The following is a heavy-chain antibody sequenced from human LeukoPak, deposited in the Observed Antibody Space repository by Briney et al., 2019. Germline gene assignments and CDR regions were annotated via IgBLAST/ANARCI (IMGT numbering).Heavy chain of an antibody. CDR1: GFTFSSYW. CDR2: LNNDGQTT. D-gene: IGHD6-13*01. J-gene: IGHJ6*02. CDR3: ARDQEVNSSSWTAPLYYYYYYGMDV. V-gene: IGHV3-74*03. Sequence: GGSLRLSCAASGFTFSSYWMHWVRQAPGKGLVWVSSLNNDGQTTTYADAVKGRFTTSRDNVKNTLFLQMNSLRAEDTAVYYCARDQEVNSSSWTAPLYYYYYYGMDVWGQGTTVTVSS.